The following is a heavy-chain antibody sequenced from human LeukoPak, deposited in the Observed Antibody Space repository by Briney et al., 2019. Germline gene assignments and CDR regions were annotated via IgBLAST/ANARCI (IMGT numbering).Heavy chain of an antibody. V-gene: IGHV1-69*01. D-gene: IGHD3-3*01. Sequence: SVKVSYKASGGTFSSYAISWVRQAPGQGLEWMGGIIPIFGTANYAQKFQGRVTITADESTSTAYMELSSLRSEDTAVYYCATIYYDFWSGYYDPTRQNKYFQHWGQGTLVTVSS. CDR2: IIPIFGTA. CDR3: ATIYYDFWSGYYDPTRQNKYFQH. J-gene: IGHJ1*01. CDR1: GGTFSSYA.